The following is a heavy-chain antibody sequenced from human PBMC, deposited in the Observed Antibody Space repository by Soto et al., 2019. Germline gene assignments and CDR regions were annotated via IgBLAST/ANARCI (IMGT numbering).Heavy chain of an antibody. CDR2: ISPYNGHT. CDR3: ARLYYEFLTGSYNVGAADACDF. Sequence: QVQLVQSGAEVKKPGASMKVSCKASGYTFTTYGLSWVRQAPGQGLEWMGWISPYNGHTTYAQKLQGRVTMTTDTSTSTAFRELRSLRYDDTAKYYGARLYYEFLTGSYNVGAADACDFWGQGTMVTVSS. V-gene: IGHV1-18*01. D-gene: IGHD3-9*01. CDR1: GYTFTTYG. J-gene: IGHJ3*01.